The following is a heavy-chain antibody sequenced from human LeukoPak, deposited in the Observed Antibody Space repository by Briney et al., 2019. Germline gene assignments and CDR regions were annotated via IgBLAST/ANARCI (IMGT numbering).Heavy chain of an antibody. CDR2: INAGNGNT. CDR1: GYTFTSYA. V-gene: IGHV1-3*01. D-gene: IGHD2-2*01. Sequence: ASVKVSCKASGYTFTSYAMHWVRQAPGQRLEWMGWINAGNGNTKYSQKFQGRVTITRDTSASTAYMELSSLRSEDTAVYYFYTGGSSTSRPRPDAFDIWGQGTMVTVSS. J-gene: IGHJ3*02. CDR3: YTGGSSTSRPRPDAFDI.